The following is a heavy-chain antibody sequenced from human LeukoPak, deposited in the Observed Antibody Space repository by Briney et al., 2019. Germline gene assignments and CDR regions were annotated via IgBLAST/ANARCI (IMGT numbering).Heavy chain of an antibody. V-gene: IGHV1-18*01. Sequence: ASVKVSCKASGYTFITYGISWMRQAPGQGLEWMGWISVYNGNTNYEQKFQGRVSMTADTSTSTACMELRSLGSDDTAVYYCARFVAADGYGGDFRWLDPWGQGTLVTVSS. D-gene: IGHD6-13*01. CDR3: ARFVAADGYGGDFRWLDP. CDR1: GYTFITYG. J-gene: IGHJ5*02. CDR2: ISVYNGNT.